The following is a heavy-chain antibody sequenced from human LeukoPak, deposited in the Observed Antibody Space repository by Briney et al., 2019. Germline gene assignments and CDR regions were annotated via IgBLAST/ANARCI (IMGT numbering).Heavy chain of an antibody. V-gene: IGHV3-30*01. Sequence: GGSLRLSCAASGFTFSSYAMHWVRQAPGKGLEWVAVISYDGSNKYYADSVKGRFTNSGDNSKNTMYLQMNSLRAEDTAVYYCARGSIAARLQAFDIWGQGTMVTVSS. D-gene: IGHD6-6*01. CDR2: ISYDGSNK. J-gene: IGHJ3*02. CDR1: GFTFSSYA. CDR3: ARGSIAARLQAFDI.